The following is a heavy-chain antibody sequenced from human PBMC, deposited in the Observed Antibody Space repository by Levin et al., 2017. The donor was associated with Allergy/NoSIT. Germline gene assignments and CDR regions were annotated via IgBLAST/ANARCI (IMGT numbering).Heavy chain of an antibody. CDR3: ASGYSSTWSYYYYGLDV. J-gene: IGHJ6*02. V-gene: IGHV3-21*06. Sequence: GESLKISCAASGFTFSPYNMNWVRQAPGKGLEWVSSISSSSSSIYYADSVKGRFTISRDNAENSLYLQMNSLRAEDTAVYYCASGYSSTWSYYYYGLDVWGQGTTVTVSS. CDR1: GFTFSPYN. D-gene: IGHD6-13*01. CDR2: ISSSSSSI.